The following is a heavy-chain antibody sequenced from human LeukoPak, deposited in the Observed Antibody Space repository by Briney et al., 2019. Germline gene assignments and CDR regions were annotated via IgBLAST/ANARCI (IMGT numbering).Heavy chain of an antibody. CDR1: GYTFTSYG. V-gene: IGHV1-18*01. J-gene: IGHJ4*02. CDR2: ISAYNGNT. CDR3: ARDQRGVGATPFDY. D-gene: IGHD1-26*01. Sequence: ASVKVSCKASGYTFTSYGISWVRQAPGQGLEWMGWISAYNGNTNYAQKLQGRVTMTTDTSTSTAYMELRSLRSDDTAVYYCARDQRGVGATPFDYWGQGTLVTASS.